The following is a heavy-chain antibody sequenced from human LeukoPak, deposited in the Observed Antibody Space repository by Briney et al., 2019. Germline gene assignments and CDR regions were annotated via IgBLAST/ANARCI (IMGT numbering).Heavy chain of an antibody. D-gene: IGHD6-19*01. J-gene: IGHJ4*02. CDR1: GFTFSTYG. Sequence: PGGSLRLSCAASGFTFSTYGMHWVRLAPGKGMECVAGIWEDGSNIYYADSVKGRFIISRDNSKNTLYLQMNSLRAEDTAVYYCARAGYNSGWYEYWGQGTLVTVSS. CDR2: IWEDGSNI. V-gene: IGHV3-33*01. CDR3: ARAGYNSGWYEY.